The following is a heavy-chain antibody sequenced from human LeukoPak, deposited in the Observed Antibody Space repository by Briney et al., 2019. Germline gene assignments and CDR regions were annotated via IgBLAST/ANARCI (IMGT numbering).Heavy chain of an antibody. Sequence: SETLSLTCSVSGGSISTYYWSWIRQPAGKGLEWIGRIYTSGGTNYNPSLKSRVTMSVDTSKNQFSLKLTSVTAADTAVYYCARDGVKTSSDAFEIWGQGTMVTVSS. J-gene: IGHJ3*02. D-gene: IGHD1-14*01. CDR2: IYTSGGT. V-gene: IGHV4-4*07. CDR3: ARDGVKTSSDAFEI. CDR1: GGSISTYY.